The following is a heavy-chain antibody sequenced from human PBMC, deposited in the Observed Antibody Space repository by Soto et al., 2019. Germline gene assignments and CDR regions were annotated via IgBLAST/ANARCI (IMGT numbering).Heavy chain of an antibody. D-gene: IGHD6-13*01. CDR3: AGEGYGSTNWFDP. Sequence: SETLSLTCTVSGGSISSGGYYWSWIRQHPGKGLEGIGYIYYSGSTYYNPSLKSRVTISVDTSKNQFSLKLSSVTAADTAVYYCAGEGYGSTNWFDPWGQGTLVTVSS. V-gene: IGHV4-31*03. CDR2: IYYSGST. CDR1: GGSISSGGYY. J-gene: IGHJ5*02.